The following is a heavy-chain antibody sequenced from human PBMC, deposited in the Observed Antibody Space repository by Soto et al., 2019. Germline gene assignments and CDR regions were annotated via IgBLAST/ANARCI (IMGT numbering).Heavy chain of an antibody. CDR1: GYTFTSYA. Sequence: ASVKVSCKASGYTFTSYAMHWVRQAPGQRLEWMGWINAGNGNTKYSQKFQGRVTITRDTSASTAYMELSSLRSEDTAVYYCASVAAYCGGDCYSMVMDYWGQGTLVTVSS. V-gene: IGHV1-3*01. D-gene: IGHD2-21*02. CDR3: ASVAAYCGGDCYSMVMDY. J-gene: IGHJ4*02. CDR2: INAGNGNT.